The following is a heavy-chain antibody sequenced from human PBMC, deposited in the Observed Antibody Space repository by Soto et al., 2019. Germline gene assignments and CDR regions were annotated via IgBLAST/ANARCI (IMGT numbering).Heavy chain of an antibody. CDR1: GGSIGSSY. CDR3: ARAPYWGFDHYFYGMDV. Sequence: QVQLQGSGPGLVKPSETLSLTCTVSGGSIGSSYWSWIRQPPGQGLQWIGYIYYSGSTNYNPSLKSRVTMSLDTPKKQFSLRLSSVTAADTAVYYCARAPYWGFDHYFYGMDVWGLGTTVTDSS. CDR2: IYYSGST. J-gene: IGHJ6*02. D-gene: IGHD7-27*01. V-gene: IGHV4-59*01.